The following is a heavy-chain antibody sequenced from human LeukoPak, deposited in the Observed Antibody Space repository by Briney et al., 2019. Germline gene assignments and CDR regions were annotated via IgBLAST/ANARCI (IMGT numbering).Heavy chain of an antibody. V-gene: IGHV4-59*01. Sequence: SSETLSLTCTVSGGSISSYYWSWIRQPPGKGLEWIGYIYHSGSTSYSPSLKSRVTISVDTSKNQFSLKLSSVTAADTAVYYCARRVYSTSWSYYFDYWGQGTLVTVSS. CDR1: GGSISSYY. CDR3: ARRVYSTSWSYYFDY. CDR2: IYHSGST. D-gene: IGHD6-13*01. J-gene: IGHJ4*02.